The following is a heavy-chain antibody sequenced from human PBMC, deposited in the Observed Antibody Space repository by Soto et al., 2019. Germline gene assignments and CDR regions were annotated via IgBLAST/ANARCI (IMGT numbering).Heavy chain of an antibody. CDR1: GFTFSSYA. Sequence: QVQLVESGGGVVQPGRSLRLSCAASGFTFSSYAMHWVRQAPGTGLEWVAVISYDGSNKYYADSVKGRFTISRDNSKNTLYLQMNSLRAEDTAVYYCARETQGIWSGYDSPSRPYDYFYYWGQGTLVTVSS. J-gene: IGHJ4*02. CDR2: ISYDGSNK. D-gene: IGHD3-3*01. V-gene: IGHV3-30-3*01. CDR3: ARETQGIWSGYDSPSRPYDYFYY.